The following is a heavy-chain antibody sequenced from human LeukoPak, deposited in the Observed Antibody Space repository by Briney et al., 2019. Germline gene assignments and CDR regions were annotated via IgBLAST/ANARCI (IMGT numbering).Heavy chain of an antibody. D-gene: IGHD2-2*01. V-gene: IGHV3-30*18. J-gene: IGHJ4*02. CDR1: GFTFSSYG. CDR3: AKVPLPAAIRGYFDY. Sequence: GRSLRLSCAASGFTFSSYGMHWVRQAPGKGXXXXXXISYDGSNKYYADSVKGRFTISRDNSKNTLYLQMNSLRAEDTAVYYCAKVPLPAAIRGYFDYWGQGTLVTVSS. CDR2: ISYDGSNK.